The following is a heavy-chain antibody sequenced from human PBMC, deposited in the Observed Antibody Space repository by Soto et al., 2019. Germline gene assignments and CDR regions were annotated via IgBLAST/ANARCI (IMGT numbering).Heavy chain of an antibody. CDR2: IYYSGST. D-gene: IGHD6-13*01. J-gene: IGHJ4*02. CDR1: GGSISSYY. CDR3: ARGAAAAGTQYFDY. Sequence: SETLSLTCTVSGGSISSYYWSWIRQPPGKGLEWIGYIYYSGSTNYNPSLKSRVTISVDTSKNQFSLKLSSVTAADTAVYYCARGAAAAGTQYFDYWGQGTLVTVSS. V-gene: IGHV4-59*01.